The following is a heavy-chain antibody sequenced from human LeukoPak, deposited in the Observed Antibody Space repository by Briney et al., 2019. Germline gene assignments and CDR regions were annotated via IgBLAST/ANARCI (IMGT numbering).Heavy chain of an antibody. D-gene: IGHD3-10*01. CDR3: ARSMLRGVPLDV. CDR2: TYSGGST. Sequence: KPGGSLRLSCAASGFTVSSNYMRWVRQAPGKGLEWVSVTYSGGSTNYADSVKGRFTVSRDTSKNTLYLQMNSLRAEDTAVYYCARSMLRGVPLDVWGQGTTVTVTS. CDR1: GFTVSSNY. V-gene: IGHV3-53*01. J-gene: IGHJ6*02.